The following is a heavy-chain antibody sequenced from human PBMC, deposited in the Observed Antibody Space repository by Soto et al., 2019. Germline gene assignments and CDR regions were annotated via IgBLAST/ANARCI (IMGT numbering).Heavy chain of an antibody. Sequence: QITLKESGPTLVKPTQTLTLTCTFSGFSLTTSGVSVGWISQPPGKALEWLASIYWNDDKRYSPSLKSRLTLTKDNSKKQVVLTMTNMDPVDTATYYCAYRVGSRGSFDYWGQGTLVTVSS. J-gene: IGHJ4*02. CDR3: AYRVGSRGSFDY. V-gene: IGHV2-5*01. D-gene: IGHD6-25*01. CDR2: IYWNDDK. CDR1: GFSLTTSGVS.